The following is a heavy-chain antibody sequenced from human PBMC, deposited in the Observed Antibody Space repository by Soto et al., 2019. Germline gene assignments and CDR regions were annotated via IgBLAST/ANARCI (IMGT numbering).Heavy chain of an antibody. CDR3: ARDAGYSCCWTLAFDI. D-gene: IGHD6-19*01. Sequence: EVQLVESGGGLVQPGGSLRLSCAASGFTFSIYTMNWVRQAPGKGLEWVSYISGSSDSKYSADSVKGRFTISRDNARNPLYEQMNSLRDEDTGVYYCARDAGYSCCWTLAFDIRGQGTMVTVS. CDR1: GFTFSIYT. CDR2: ISGSSDSK. J-gene: IGHJ3*02. V-gene: IGHV3-48*02.